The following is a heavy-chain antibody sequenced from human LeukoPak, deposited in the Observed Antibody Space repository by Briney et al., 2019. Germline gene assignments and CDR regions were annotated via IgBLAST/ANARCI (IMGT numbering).Heavy chain of an antibody. CDR2: ISSSATYI. J-gene: IGHJ3*02. Sequence: GGSLRLSCAASGFSFSRYSMNWVRQAPGKGLEWASSISSSATYIYYADSLKGRFTISRDNAKNSLYLHMNSLRAEDTAVYYCARVLYSYGYSEFAFDIWGQGTMVTVSS. V-gene: IGHV3-21*01. D-gene: IGHD5-18*01. CDR3: ARVLYSYGYSEFAFDI. CDR1: GFSFSRYS.